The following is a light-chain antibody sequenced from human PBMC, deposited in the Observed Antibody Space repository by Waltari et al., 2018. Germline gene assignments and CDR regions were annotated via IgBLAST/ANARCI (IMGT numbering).Light chain of an antibody. J-gene: IGKJ1*01. CDR3: QQYGSSPWT. CDR1: KSVSSSY. CDR2: GAS. Sequence: EIVLTQSPGTLSLSPGERATLSCRASKSVSSSYLAWYQQKPGQAPRVLIHGASNRATGIPDRCSGSGSGTDFTLTISRLEPEDFAVYYCQQYGSSPWTFGQGTKVEIK. V-gene: IGKV3-20*01.